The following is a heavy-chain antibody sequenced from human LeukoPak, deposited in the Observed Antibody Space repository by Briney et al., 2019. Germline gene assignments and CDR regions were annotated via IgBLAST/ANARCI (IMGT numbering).Heavy chain of an antibody. V-gene: IGHV4-39*01. CDR3: ARYNFWYSSSWYDY. Sequence: SETLSLTCTVSGGSISSSSHYWGWIRQPPGKGLEWIGSIYYSGNTYYNPSLRSRVSISVDTSKNQFSLNLSSVTAGDTAVYYCARYNFWYSSSWYDYWGQGTLVTVSS. CDR2: IYYSGNT. D-gene: IGHD6-13*01. J-gene: IGHJ4*02. CDR1: GGSISSSSHY.